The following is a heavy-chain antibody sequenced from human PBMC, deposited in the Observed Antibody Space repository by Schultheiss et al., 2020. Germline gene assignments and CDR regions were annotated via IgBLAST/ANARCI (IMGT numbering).Heavy chain of an antibody. CDR2: ISYDGSNK. V-gene: IGHV3-30*03. J-gene: IGHJ4*02. CDR1: GFTFSSYG. Sequence: WGSLRLSCAASGFTFSSYGMHWVRQAPGKGLEWVAVISYDGSNKYYADSVKGRFTISRDNSKNTLYLQMNSLSAEDTAVYYCARPNGGYWGQGTLVTVSS. CDR3: ARPNGGY. D-gene: IGHD3-10*01.